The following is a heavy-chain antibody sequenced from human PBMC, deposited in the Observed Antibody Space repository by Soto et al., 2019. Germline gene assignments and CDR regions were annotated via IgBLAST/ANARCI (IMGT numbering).Heavy chain of an antibody. CDR2: INPKFGDT. V-gene: IGHV1-2*02. D-gene: IGHD3-10*01. CDR1: GYTFTSYY. CDR3: ARSMDYYYGPGSGNGHGF. J-gene: IGHJ6*02. Sequence: QVQLVQSGAEVKEPGDSVRVSCEASGYTFTSYYIHWVRQAPGQGLEWMGWINPKFGDTTYAQDFQGRVSMTSDMCIIAVYMELSRLTSDDPAIYYCARSMDYYYGPGSGNGHGFWGQGTTVTVFS.